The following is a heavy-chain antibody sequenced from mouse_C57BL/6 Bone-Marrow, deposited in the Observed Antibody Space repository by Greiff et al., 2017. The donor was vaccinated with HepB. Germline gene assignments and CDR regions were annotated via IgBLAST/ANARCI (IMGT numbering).Heavy chain of an antibody. Sequence: QVQLKESGPGLVAPSQCLSITCTVSGFSFTSYAISWVRQPPGKGLEWLGVIWTGGGTNYNSALNSRLSISTDNSTSHVFLKMNSLQTDDTARYYCDGTVITKGVARRYRYFDVWGTGTTVTVSS. CDR1: GFSFTSYA. V-gene: IGHV2-9-1*01. CDR3: DGTVITKGVARRYRYFDV. D-gene: IGHD1-1*01. CDR2: IWTGGGT. J-gene: IGHJ1*03.